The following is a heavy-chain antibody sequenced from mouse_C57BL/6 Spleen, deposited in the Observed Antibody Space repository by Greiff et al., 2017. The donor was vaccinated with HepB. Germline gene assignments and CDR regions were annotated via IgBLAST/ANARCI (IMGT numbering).Heavy chain of an antibody. CDR1: GYTFTSYW. J-gene: IGHJ4*01. V-gene: IGHV1-52*01. CDR3: ARDGGYYAMDY. CDR2: IDPSDSET. D-gene: IGHD1-1*02. Sequence: VQLQQPGAELVRPGSSVKLSCKASGYTFTSYWMHWVKQRPIQGLEWIGNIDPSDSETHYNQKFKDKATLTVDKSSSTAYMQLSSLTSEDSAVYDCARDGGYYAMDYWGQGTSVTVSS.